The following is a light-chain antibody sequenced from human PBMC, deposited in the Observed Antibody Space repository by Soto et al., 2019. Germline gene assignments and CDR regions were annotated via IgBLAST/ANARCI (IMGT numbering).Light chain of an antibody. CDR3: QQYNNWLT. Sequence: EIVMTQSPATLSASPGERATLSCRASQSVSSNLAWYQQKPGQAPRLLIYGASTRATGIPARFSGSGSGTEFTLTISSLQSEDFAVYYCQQYNNWLTFGGGTKVDNK. J-gene: IGKJ4*01. CDR1: QSVSSN. V-gene: IGKV3-15*01. CDR2: GAS.